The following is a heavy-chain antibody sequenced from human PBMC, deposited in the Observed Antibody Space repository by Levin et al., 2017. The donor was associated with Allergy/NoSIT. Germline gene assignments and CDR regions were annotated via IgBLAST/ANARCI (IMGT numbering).Heavy chain of an antibody. CDR1: GYNFISYW. V-gene: IGHV5-51*01. CDR3: AKQTEYNWFDP. CDR2: IFPGNSDT. Sequence: GGSLRLSCKAFGYNFISYWIVWVRQIPEKGLELMGLIFPGNSDTKYSPSFQGQVTISVDKSISTAYLQWSSLVASDTAVYYCAKQTEYNWFDPWGQGTLVTVSS. D-gene: IGHD1-14*01. J-gene: IGHJ5*02.